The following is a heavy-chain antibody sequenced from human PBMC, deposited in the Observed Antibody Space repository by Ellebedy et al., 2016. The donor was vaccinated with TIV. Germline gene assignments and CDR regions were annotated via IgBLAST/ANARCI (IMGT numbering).Heavy chain of an antibody. D-gene: IGHD2/OR15-2a*01. V-gene: IGHV1-46*04. CDR1: GYTFISQY. CDR2: INPSGGST. Sequence: ASVKVSCNASGYTFISQYVHWVRQAPGQGLEWLGTINPSGGSTSYAQTLQGRVTMTRDTSTSTVYMELSSLRSEDTAVYYCARGQSTWNFDYWGQGTLVTVSS. J-gene: IGHJ4*02. CDR3: ARGQSTWNFDY.